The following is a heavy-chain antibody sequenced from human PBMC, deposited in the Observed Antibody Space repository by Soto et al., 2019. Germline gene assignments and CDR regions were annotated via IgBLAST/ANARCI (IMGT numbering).Heavy chain of an antibody. CDR1: GFTFTSSA. CDR3: AADYPPNYYYYYGMDV. CDR2: IVVGSGNT. Sequence: SVKVSCKASGFTFTSSAVQWVRQARGQRLEWIGWIVVGSGNTNYAQKFQERVTITRDMSTSTAYMELSSLRSEDTAVYYCAADYPPNYYYYYGMDVWGQGTTVTVSS. J-gene: IGHJ6*02. D-gene: IGHD3-16*02. V-gene: IGHV1-58*01.